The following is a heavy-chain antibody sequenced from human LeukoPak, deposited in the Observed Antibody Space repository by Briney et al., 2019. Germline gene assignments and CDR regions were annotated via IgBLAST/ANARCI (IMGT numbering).Heavy chain of an antibody. CDR3: ARVGYNSGWYVY. D-gene: IGHD6-19*01. J-gene: IGHJ4*02. Sequence: PGTSLRLSCAASGFTFSRYGMHWVRQAPGKGLEWVAVIWEDGSNIYYADSVKGRFTISRDNSKNTLYLQMNSLRAEDTAVYYCARVGYNSGWYVYWGQGTLVTVSS. CDR2: IWEDGSNI. CDR1: GFTFSRYG. V-gene: IGHV3-33*01.